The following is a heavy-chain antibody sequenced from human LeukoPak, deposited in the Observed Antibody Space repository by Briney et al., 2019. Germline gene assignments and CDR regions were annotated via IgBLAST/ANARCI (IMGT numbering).Heavy chain of an antibody. J-gene: IGHJ3*02. CDR1: GGTFSSYA. V-gene: IGHV1-69*04. CDR2: IIPILGIA. D-gene: IGHD4-17*01. CDR3: ARDQGYADSAVTFDI. Sequence: ASVKVSCKASGGTFSSYAISWVRQAPGQGLEWMGRIIPILGIANYAQKFQGRVTITAGKSTSTAYMELSSLRSEDTAVYYCARDQGYADSAVTFDIWGQGTMVTVSS.